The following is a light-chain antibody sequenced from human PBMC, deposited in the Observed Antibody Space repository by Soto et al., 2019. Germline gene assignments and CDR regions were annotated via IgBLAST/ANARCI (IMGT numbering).Light chain of an antibody. CDR1: QSISSW. Sequence: DIQMTQSPSTLSASVGDRVTITCRASQSISSWLAWYQQQPGKAPKLLIYKASSLESGVPSRFSGSGSGTEFTLTISSRQPDDFATYYCQQYNSYPLTFGGGTKVEIK. CDR3: QQYNSYPLT. V-gene: IGKV1-5*03. J-gene: IGKJ4*01. CDR2: KAS.